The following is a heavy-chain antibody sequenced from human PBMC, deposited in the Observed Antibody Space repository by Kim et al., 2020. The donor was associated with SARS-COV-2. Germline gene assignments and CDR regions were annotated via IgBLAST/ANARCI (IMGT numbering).Heavy chain of an antibody. Sequence: SGPTLVKPTQTLTLTCTFSGFSLSTSGVGVGWIRQPPGKALEWLALIYWDDDKRYSPSLKSRLTITKDTSKNQVVLTMTNMDPVDTATYYCAHRRARWDYGDYERGWVETNWFDPWGQGTLVTVSS. CDR2: IYWDDDK. CDR3: AHRRARWDYGDYERGWVETNWFDP. J-gene: IGHJ5*02. V-gene: IGHV2-5*02. D-gene: IGHD4-17*01. CDR1: GFSLSTSGVG.